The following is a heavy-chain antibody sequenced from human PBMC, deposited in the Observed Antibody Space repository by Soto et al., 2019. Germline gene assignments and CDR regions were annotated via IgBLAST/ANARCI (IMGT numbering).Heavy chain of an antibody. V-gene: IGHV4-59*08. CDR2: IYYSGST. J-gene: IGHJ4*02. CDR3: ARGYGDYTFSYFDY. CDR1: GGSISSYY. Sequence: ETLSLTCTVSGGSISSYYWSLIRQPPGKGLEWIGYIYYSGSTNYNPSLKSRVTISVDTSKNQFSLKLSSVTAADTAVYYCARGYGDYTFSYFDYWGQGTLVTVSS. D-gene: IGHD4-17*01.